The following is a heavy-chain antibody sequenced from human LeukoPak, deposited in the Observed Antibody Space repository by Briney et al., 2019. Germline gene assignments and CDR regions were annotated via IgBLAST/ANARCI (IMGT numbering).Heavy chain of an antibody. Sequence: KSSETLSLTCTVSGGSISNYYWNWIRQPPGKGLEWIGYIYYSGSTNYNPSLKSRVTISLDTSTNQFSLRLSSVTAADTAVYYCARDRGTTVTTSHYYYYMDVWGKGTTVTVSS. CDR3: ARDRGTTVTTSHYYYYMDV. V-gene: IGHV4-59*01. D-gene: IGHD4-17*01. CDR1: GGSISNYY. CDR2: IYYSGST. J-gene: IGHJ6*03.